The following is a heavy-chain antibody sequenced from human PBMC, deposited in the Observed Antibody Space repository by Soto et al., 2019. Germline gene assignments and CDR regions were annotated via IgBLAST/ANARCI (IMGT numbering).Heavy chain of an antibody. D-gene: IGHD2-2*01. CDR3: ARDIVVVPAAMRGWDYYYGMDV. V-gene: IGHV1-2*02. CDR2: INPNSGGT. J-gene: IGHJ6*02. Sequence: GASVKVSCKASGYTFTGYYMHWVRQAPGQGLEWMGWINPNSGGTNYAQKFQGRVTMTRDTSISTAYMELSRLRSDDTAVYYCARDIVVVPAAMRGWDYYYGMDVWGQGTTVTVSS. CDR1: GYTFTGYY.